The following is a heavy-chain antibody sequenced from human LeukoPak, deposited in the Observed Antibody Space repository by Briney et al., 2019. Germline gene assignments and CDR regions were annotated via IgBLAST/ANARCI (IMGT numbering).Heavy chain of an antibody. CDR1: GGSISSYY. CDR2: IYYSGST. J-gene: IGHJ4*02. D-gene: IGHD3-16*02. V-gene: IGHV4-59*12. Sequence: SETLSLTCTVSGGSISSYYWSWIRQPPGKGLEWIGYIYYSGSTNYNPSLKSRVTISVDTSKNQFSLKLSSVTAADTAVYYCARRRYYDYVWGSYRPSYFDYWGQGTLVTVSS. CDR3: ARRRYYDYVWGSYRPSYFDY.